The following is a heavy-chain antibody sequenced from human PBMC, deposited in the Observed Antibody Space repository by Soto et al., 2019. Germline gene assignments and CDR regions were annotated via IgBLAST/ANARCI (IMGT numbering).Heavy chain of an antibody. Sequence: GGSLRLSCAASGCTLSSYPMNWVRLAPGKGLELVSGMSGSGDNTYYADSVKGRFTISRDNSKNTLYLQMNSLRAEDTAVYYCAKDPVYGLDVWGQGTTVTVSS. V-gene: IGHV3-23*01. J-gene: IGHJ6*02. CDR3: AKDPVYGLDV. CDR1: GCTLSSYP. CDR2: MSGSGDNT.